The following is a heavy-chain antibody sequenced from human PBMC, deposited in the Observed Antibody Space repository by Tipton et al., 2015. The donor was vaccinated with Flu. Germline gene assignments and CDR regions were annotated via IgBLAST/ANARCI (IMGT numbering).Heavy chain of an antibody. V-gene: IGHV3-53*01. Sequence: SLRLSCAASGFTASSNYMSWVRQAPGKGLEWVSVIYSGGSTYYADSVKGRFTISRDNSKNTLYLQMNSLRAEDTAVYYCARAFSWGYFDYWGQGTLVTVSS. CDR2: IYSGGST. CDR1: GFTASSNY. CDR3: ARAFSWGYFDY. J-gene: IGHJ4*02. D-gene: IGHD7-27*01.